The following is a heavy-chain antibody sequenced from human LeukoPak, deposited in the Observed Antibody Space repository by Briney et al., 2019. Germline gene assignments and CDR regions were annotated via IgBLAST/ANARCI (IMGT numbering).Heavy chain of an antibody. J-gene: IGHJ4*02. CDR3: ARDIGDYYDSNFDY. CDR2: ISSSSSYI. Sequence: GGSLRLSCTASGFTFSSYAMYWVRQAPGKGLEWVSSISSSSSYIYYADSVKGRFTISRDNAKNSLYLQMNSLRAEDTAVYYCARDIGDYYDSNFDYWGQGTLVTVSS. V-gene: IGHV3-21*01. D-gene: IGHD3-22*01. CDR1: GFTFSSYA.